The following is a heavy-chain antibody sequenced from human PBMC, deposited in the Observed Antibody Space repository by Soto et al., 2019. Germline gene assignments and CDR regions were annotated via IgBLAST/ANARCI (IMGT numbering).Heavy chain of an antibody. D-gene: IGHD3-10*01. CDR1: GFTFSSYA. Sequence: PGGSLRLSCAASGFTFSSYAMHWVRQAPGKGLEWVAVISYDGSNKYYADSVKGRFTISRDNSKNTLYLQMNSLRAEDTAVYYCARSGVAWSPQGYFDYWGQGTLVTVSS. CDR2: ISYDGSNK. J-gene: IGHJ4*02. CDR3: ARSGVAWSPQGYFDY. V-gene: IGHV3-30-3*01.